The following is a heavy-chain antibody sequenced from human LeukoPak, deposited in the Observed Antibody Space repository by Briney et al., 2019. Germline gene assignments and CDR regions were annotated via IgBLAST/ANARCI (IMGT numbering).Heavy chain of an antibody. CDR2: ISYDGSNT. V-gene: IGHV3-30-3*01. Sequence: GGSLRLSCAASGFTFSSYGMHWVRQAPGKGLEWVAFISYDGSNTYYADSVKGRFTISRDNSKNTLYLQMNSLRAEDTGVYYCARDAGDFDLWGRGTLVTVSS. J-gene: IGHJ2*01. D-gene: IGHD3-10*01. CDR1: GFTFSSYG. CDR3: ARDAGDFDL.